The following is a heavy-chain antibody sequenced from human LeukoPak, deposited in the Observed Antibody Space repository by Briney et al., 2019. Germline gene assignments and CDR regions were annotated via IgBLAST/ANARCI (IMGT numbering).Heavy chain of an antibody. D-gene: IGHD6-13*01. CDR2: IYHSGST. J-gene: IGHJ3*02. CDR1: GGSISSSSYY. V-gene: IGHV4-39*07. Sequence: PSETLSLTCTVSGGSISSSSYYWGWIRQPPGTGLKWIGSIYHSGSTYYNPSLKSRVTISVDTSKNQFSLKLSSVTAADTAVYYCAVPGIAAAAGAFDIWGQGTMVTVSS. CDR3: AVPGIAAAAGAFDI.